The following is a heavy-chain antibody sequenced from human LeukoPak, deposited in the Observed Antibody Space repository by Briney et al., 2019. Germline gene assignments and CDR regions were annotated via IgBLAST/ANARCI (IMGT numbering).Heavy chain of an antibody. Sequence: SETLSLTCSVSGGSISSYYWSWIRQPPGKGLEWIGYIHNSGSTNYNPSLKSRVTISVDTSKNQFSLRLSSVTAADTAVYYCARDRADIVAMITWGYYFDYWGQGTLVTVSS. D-gene: IGHD5-12*01. CDR3: ARDRADIVAMITWGYYFDY. V-gene: IGHV4-59*01. CDR1: GGSISSYY. J-gene: IGHJ4*02. CDR2: IHNSGST.